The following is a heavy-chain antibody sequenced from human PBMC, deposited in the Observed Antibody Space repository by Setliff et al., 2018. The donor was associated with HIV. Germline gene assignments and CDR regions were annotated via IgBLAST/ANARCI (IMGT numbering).Heavy chain of an antibody. D-gene: IGHD3-9*01. CDR3: ATDGSYDILTGPTPGAYDM. V-gene: IGHV1-69*05. Sequence: ASVKVSCKASGGTFSSYAISWVRQAPGQGLEWMGGIIPIPGTANYAQKFQGRVTITTDESTSTAYMELSSLRSEDTAVYYCATDGSYDILTGPTPGAYDMWGQGTMVT. CDR2: IIPIPGTA. J-gene: IGHJ3*02. CDR1: GGTFSSYA.